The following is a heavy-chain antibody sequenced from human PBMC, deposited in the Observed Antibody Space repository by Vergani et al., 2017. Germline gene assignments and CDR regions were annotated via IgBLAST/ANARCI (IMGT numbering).Heavy chain of an antibody. CDR2: ISSSGSTI. V-gene: IGHV3-11*04. CDR3: ARDPEPYYDSSGYTWRAFDI. D-gene: IGHD3-22*01. J-gene: IGHJ3*02. CDR1: GYTFSDYY. Sequence: QVQLVESGGGLVKPGGSLRLSCAASGYTFSDYYMSWIRQAPGKGLEWVSYISSSGSTIYYADSVKGRFTISRDNAKNSLYLQMNSLRAEDTAVYYCARDPEPYYDSSGYTWRAFDIWGQGTMVTVSS.